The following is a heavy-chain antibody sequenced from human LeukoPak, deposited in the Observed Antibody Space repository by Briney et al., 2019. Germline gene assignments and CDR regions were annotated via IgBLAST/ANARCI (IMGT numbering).Heavy chain of an antibody. Sequence: GGSLRLSCAASGFTLSSYWMHWVRQAPGKGLVWVSRINSDGSSTNYADSVKGRFTISRDNAKNTLYLQMNSLRPEDTAVYYCAREVQGSGSRGFDIWGQGTMVTVSS. CDR1: GFTLSSYW. CDR2: INSDGSST. V-gene: IGHV3-74*01. J-gene: IGHJ3*02. D-gene: IGHD3-10*01. CDR3: AREVQGSGSRGFDI.